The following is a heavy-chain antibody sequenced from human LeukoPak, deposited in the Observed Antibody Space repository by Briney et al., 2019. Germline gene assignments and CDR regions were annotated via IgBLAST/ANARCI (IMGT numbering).Heavy chain of an antibody. CDR1: GFTFSSYG. Sequence: GGSLRLSCAASGFTFSSYGMSWVRQAPGKGLEWVSAISGSGGSTYYADSVKGRFTISRDNAKNSLYLQMNSLRAEDTAVCYCARYYYDSSGYFLKDYWGQGTLVTVSS. V-gene: IGHV3-23*01. J-gene: IGHJ4*02. CDR3: ARYYYDSSGYFLKDY. D-gene: IGHD3-22*01. CDR2: ISGSGGST.